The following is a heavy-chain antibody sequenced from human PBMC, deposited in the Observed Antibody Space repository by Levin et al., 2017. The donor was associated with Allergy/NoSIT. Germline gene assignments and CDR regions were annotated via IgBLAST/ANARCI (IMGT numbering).Heavy chain of an antibody. V-gene: IGHV2-70*20. CDR1: GFSLSSSGMC. CDR3: ARSLYVSRGYQAFDP. CDR2: IDWENDK. Sequence: RGSGPTLVKSTQTLTLTCALSGFSLSSSGMCVNWVRQRPGKALEWLALIDWENDKYYSPALRTRPTISKDTSKNQVVLTMTNMDPVDTATYYCARSLYVSRGYQAFDPWGQGTLVTVSS. D-gene: IGHD3-10*01. J-gene: IGHJ5*02.